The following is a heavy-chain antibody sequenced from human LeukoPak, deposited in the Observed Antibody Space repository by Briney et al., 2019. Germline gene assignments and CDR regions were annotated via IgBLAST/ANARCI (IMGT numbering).Heavy chain of an antibody. V-gene: IGHV4-34*01. CDR3: ARGRRYFDWLLRGYYFAY. CDR1: GGSFSGYY. Sequence: SETLSLTCAVYGGSFSGYYWSWIRQPPGKGLEWMGEITHSGSTNYNPSLKSRVTISVDTSKNQFSLKLSSVTAADTAVYYCARGRRYFDWLLRGYYFAYWGQGTLVTVSS. CDR2: ITHSGST. J-gene: IGHJ4*02. D-gene: IGHD3-9*01.